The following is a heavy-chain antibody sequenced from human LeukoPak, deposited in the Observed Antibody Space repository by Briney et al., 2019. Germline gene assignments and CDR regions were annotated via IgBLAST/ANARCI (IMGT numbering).Heavy chain of an antibody. Sequence: SQTLSLTCAISGDSFSSNSAAWNWIRQSPSRGLEWLGRTYYRSKWYNDYAVSVKSRITINPDTSKNQFSLQLNSVTPEDTAVYYCARGEADHYYDSSGPNWFDPWGQGTLVTVSS. CDR1: GDSFSSNSAA. V-gene: IGHV6-1*01. D-gene: IGHD3-22*01. CDR2: TYYRSKWYN. CDR3: ARGEADHYYDSSGPNWFDP. J-gene: IGHJ5*02.